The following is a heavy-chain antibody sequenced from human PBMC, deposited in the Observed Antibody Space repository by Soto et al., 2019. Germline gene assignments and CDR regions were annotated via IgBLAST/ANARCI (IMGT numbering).Heavy chain of an antibody. Sequence: QVQLVESGGGVVQPGRSLRLSCAASGFTFSSYGMHWVRQAPGKGLEWVAVIWYDGSNKYYADSVKGRFTISRDNSKNTLYLQMNSLRDEDTAVYYCARGYYDILTGYYPSGMDVWGQGTPVTVSS. CDR2: IWYDGSNK. J-gene: IGHJ6*02. V-gene: IGHV3-33*01. D-gene: IGHD3-9*01. CDR3: ARGYYDILTGYYPSGMDV. CDR1: GFTFSSYG.